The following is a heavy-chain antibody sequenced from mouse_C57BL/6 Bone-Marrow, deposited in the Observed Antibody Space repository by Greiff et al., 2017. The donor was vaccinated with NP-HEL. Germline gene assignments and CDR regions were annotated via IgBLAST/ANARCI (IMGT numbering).Heavy chain of an antibody. CDR2: IYPRSGNT. CDR3: VRRDY. CDR1: GYTFTSYG. V-gene: IGHV1-81*01. Sequence: QVQLKESGAELVRPGASVKLSCKASGYTFTSYGISWVKQRTGQGLEWIGEIYPRSGNTYYNEKFKGKATLTADKSSSTAYMELRSLTSEDSAVYFCVRRDYWGQGTSVTVSS. J-gene: IGHJ4*01.